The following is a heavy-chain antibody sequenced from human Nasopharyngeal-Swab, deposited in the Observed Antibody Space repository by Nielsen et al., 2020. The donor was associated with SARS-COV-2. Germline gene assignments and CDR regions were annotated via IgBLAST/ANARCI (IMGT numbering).Heavy chain of an antibody. D-gene: IGHD6-6*01. V-gene: IGHV3-69-1*01. CDR2: ISSSSTI. J-gene: IGHJ4*02. CDR3: ARTILSSSPEEGFDY. Sequence: WIRQPPGRGLEWVSYISSSSTIYYADSVKGRFTISRDNAKNSLYLQMNSLRAEDTAVYYCARTILSSSPEEGFDYWGQGTLVTVSS.